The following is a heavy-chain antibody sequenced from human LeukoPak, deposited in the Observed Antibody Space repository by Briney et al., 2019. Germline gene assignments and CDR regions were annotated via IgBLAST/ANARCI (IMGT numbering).Heavy chain of an antibody. CDR3: ARPTSWDGLRYYYFMDV. Sequence: GGSLRLSCAASGFTFSSYSMNWVRQAPGKGLEWVSYISSSSSTIYYADSVKGRFTISRDNAKNSLYLQMNSLRAEDTAVYYCARPTSWDGLRYYYFMDVWGKGTTVTVSS. D-gene: IGHD5-12*01. CDR2: ISSSSSTI. CDR1: GFTFSSYS. J-gene: IGHJ6*03. V-gene: IGHV3-48*01.